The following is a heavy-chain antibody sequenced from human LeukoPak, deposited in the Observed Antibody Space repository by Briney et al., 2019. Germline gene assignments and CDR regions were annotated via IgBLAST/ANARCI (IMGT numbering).Heavy chain of an antibody. Sequence: PGGSLRLSCAASGFTFNNYAMSWVRQAPGKGLEWVSSTSGSGGSTYYADSVKGRFTLSRDNSKNTLYLQMNSLRAEDTAVYYCAKRADSGSYYAAFDIWGQGTMVTVSS. D-gene: IGHD3-10*01. V-gene: IGHV3-23*01. J-gene: IGHJ3*02. CDR1: GFTFNNYA. CDR2: TSGSGGST. CDR3: AKRADSGSYYAAFDI.